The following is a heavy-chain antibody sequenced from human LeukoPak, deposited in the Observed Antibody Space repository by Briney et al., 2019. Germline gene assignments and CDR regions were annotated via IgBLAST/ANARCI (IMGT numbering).Heavy chain of an antibody. Sequence: SETLSLTCTVSGGSISSYYWSWIRQPPGKGLEWIGYISYNGTTNYNPSLKSRVTISGDTSKNQFSLKLSSVTAADTAVYYYARRDVDAFDIWGQGTMVTVSS. CDR3: ARRDVDAFDI. CDR2: ISYNGTT. V-gene: IGHV4-59*08. CDR1: GGSISSYY. J-gene: IGHJ3*02.